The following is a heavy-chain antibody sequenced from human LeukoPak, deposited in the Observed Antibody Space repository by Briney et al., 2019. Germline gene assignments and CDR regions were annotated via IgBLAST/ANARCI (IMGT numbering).Heavy chain of an antibody. CDR3: ARLGGSGRSFDY. V-gene: IGHV4-39*01. D-gene: IGHD3-10*01. CDR2: IYSSGST. Sequence: SETLSLTCTVSGGSISSSSYYWGWIRQPPGKGLEWIGSIYSSGSTYYNPSLKSRVTISVDTSKNQFSLNLSSVPASDTAVYYCARLGGSGRSFDYWGQGILVTVSS. J-gene: IGHJ4*02. CDR1: GGSISSSSYY.